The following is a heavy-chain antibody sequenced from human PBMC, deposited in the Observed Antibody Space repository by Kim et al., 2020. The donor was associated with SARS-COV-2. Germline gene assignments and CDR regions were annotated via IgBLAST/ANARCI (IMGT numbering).Heavy chain of an antibody. D-gene: IGHD3-16*02. Sequence: GGSLRLSCAASGFTFSSYSMNWVRQAPGKGLEWVSYISSSSSTIYYADSVKGRFTISRDNAKNSLYLQMNSLRAEDTAVYYCARPLYDYVWGSYLGFDYWGQGTLVTVSS. CDR2: ISSSSSTI. CDR1: GFTFSSYS. J-gene: IGHJ4*02. CDR3: ARPLYDYVWGSYLGFDY. V-gene: IGHV3-48*04.